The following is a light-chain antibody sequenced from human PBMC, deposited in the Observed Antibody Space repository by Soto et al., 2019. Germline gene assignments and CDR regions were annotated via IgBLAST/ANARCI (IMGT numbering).Light chain of an antibody. CDR3: PQSYSPSCR. V-gene: IGKV1-39*01. Sequence: ILIPQCPSSLSASVGDRVTITCRASQSISSYLNWYQQRPGKAPKLLIYAASSLQSGVPSRFRGSGSGTAFTLTISSLQPEHFATYDSPQSYSPSCRFGQGTTVDI. J-gene: IGKJ1*01. CDR2: AAS. CDR1: QSISSY.